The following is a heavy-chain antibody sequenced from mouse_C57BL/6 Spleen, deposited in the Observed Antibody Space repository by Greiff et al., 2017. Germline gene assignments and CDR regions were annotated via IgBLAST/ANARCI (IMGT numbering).Heavy chain of an antibody. CDR3: ARGPPGTGYFDY. J-gene: IGHJ2*01. CDR1: GYTFTSYR. V-gene: IGHV1-69*01. CDR2: IDPSDSYT. D-gene: IGHD4-1*01. Sequence: QVQLQQPGAELVMPGASVKLSCKASGYTFTSYRMHWVKQRPGQGLEWIGEIDPSDSYTNYNQKFKGKSTLTVDKSSSTAYMQLSSLTSEDSAVYYCARGPPGTGYFDYWGQGTTLTVSS.